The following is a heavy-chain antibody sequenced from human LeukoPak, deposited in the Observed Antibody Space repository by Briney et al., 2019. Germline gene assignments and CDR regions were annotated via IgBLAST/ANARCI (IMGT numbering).Heavy chain of an antibody. CDR2: IYYSENT. V-gene: IGHV4-30-4*07. D-gene: IGHD5-12*01. CDR1: GGSISSGAYS. CDR3: ASQSGGYAY. Sequence: SETLSLTCAVSGGSISSGAYSWNWIRQPPGKGLEWIGYIYYSENTYYNPSLKSRVTISLDTSKNQFSLKLNSVTAADTAAYYCASQSGGYAYWGQGTLVTVSS. J-gene: IGHJ4*02.